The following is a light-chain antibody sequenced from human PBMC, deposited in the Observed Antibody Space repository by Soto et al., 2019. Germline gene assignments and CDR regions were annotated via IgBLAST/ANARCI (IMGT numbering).Light chain of an antibody. V-gene: IGLV2-8*01. CDR3: SSYAGSNNLYV. CDR1: SSDVGGYYS. CDR2: DVS. J-gene: IGLJ1*01. Sequence: QSALTQPPSASGSPGQSVTISCTGTSSDVGGYYSVSWYQQHPDKAPKLIIYDVSQRPSGVPDRFSGSKSGNTASLTVSGLQAEEEADYYCSSYAGSNNLYVFGTGTKLTVL.